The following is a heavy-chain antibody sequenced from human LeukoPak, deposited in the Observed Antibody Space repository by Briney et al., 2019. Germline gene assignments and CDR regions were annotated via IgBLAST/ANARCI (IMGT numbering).Heavy chain of an antibody. CDR3: ARDRKAGLFDY. Sequence: PSETLSLTCTVSGGSISSYYWSWIRQPPGKGLEWIGYIYYSGSTNYNPSLKSRVTLSVDTSKNQFSLKLSSVTAADTAVYYCARDRKAGLFDYRGQGTLVTVSS. D-gene: IGHD1-14*01. V-gene: IGHV4-59*01. CDR1: GGSISSYY. CDR2: IYYSGST. J-gene: IGHJ4*02.